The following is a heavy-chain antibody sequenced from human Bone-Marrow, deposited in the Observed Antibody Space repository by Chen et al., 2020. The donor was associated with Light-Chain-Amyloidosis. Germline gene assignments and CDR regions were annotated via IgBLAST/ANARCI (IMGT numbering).Heavy chain of an antibody. J-gene: IGHJ3*02. V-gene: IGHV3-23*04. CDR1: GFAFSSYA. CDR2: IRGGGGSR. D-gene: IGHD3-9*01. Sequence: EVQLVESGGGLLQRGGSLRLSCAASGFAFSSYAMSWVRQAPGTGLEWVSTIRGGGGSRYYGDSVKCRLTISRDNSKNALFLQMISLRAEDTAVYYCAKDISYDDILPGYPADAFDIWGQGTMVTVSS. CDR3: AKDISYDDILPGYPADAFDI.